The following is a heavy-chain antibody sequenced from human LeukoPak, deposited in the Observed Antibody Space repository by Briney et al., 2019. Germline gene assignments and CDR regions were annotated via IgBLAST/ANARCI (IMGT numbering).Heavy chain of an antibody. V-gene: IGHV4-4*07. Sequence: PSETLSLTCTVSGGSISSYYWSWIRQPAGKGLEWIGRIYTTGSTNYNPSLKSRVTMSVDTSKNQFSLKLNSVTAADTAVYYCAREGPQGRTPNWFDPWGQRTLVTVSP. J-gene: IGHJ5*02. CDR3: AREGPQGRTPNWFDP. CDR2: IYTTGST. CDR1: GGSISSYY. D-gene: IGHD2-15*01.